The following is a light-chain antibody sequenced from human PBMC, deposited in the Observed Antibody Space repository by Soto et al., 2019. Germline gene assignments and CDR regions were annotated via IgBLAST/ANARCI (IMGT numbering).Light chain of an antibody. CDR1: QSLLYSNGNTY. Sequence: DIVMTQSPLSLPVTPGEPASISCRSSQSLLYSNGNTYLDWYLQKPGQSPQLLIYLGFNRASGVPDRFSRSGSGTDFTLKISRVEAEDVGVYYCMEALQSPFTFGQGTQLEI. V-gene: IGKV2-28*01. CDR3: MEALQSPFT. J-gene: IGKJ2*01. CDR2: LGF.